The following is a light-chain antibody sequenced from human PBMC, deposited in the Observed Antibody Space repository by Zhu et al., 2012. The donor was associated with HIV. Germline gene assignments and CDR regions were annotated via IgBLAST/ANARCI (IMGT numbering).Light chain of an antibody. V-gene: IGKV3-15*01. Sequence: EIVMTQSPATLPVSPGERVTLSCRASQSVSRRLAWYQQRPGQPPRLVIYGASTRATGIPARFSGSGSGTGFTLTISSLQSEDLAVYYCQQYDDWTGTFGQGTKVEIK. J-gene: IGKJ1*01. CDR2: GAS. CDR1: QSVSRR. CDR3: QQYDDWTGT.